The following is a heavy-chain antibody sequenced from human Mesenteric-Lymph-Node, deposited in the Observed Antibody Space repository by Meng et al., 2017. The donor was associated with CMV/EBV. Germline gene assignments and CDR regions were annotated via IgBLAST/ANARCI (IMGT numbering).Heavy chain of an antibody. J-gene: IGHJ5*02. V-gene: IGHV3-23*01. CDR3: AKLVPPATSEVFDP. CDR2: SGSRDDT. CDR1: GFTFSDYA. Sequence: LSLTCAASGFTFSDYAMSWVRQPPGMGLEWVSTSGSRDDTYYADPVKGRFTISRDNSMNTMYLQMNSLRAEDTAVYYCAKLVPPATSEVFDPWGQGTLVTVSS. D-gene: IGHD2-8*02.